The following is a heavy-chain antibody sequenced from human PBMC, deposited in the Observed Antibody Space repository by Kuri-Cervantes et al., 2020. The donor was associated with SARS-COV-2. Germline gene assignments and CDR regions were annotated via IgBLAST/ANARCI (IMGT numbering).Heavy chain of an antibody. CDR3: AKDCWRYGTSDY. D-gene: IGHD2-8*01. CDR1: GFTVSSNY. CDR2: IYSGGST. V-gene: IGHV3-53*01. J-gene: IGHJ4*02. Sequence: GESLKISCAASGFTVSSNYMSWVRQAPGKGLEWVSVIYSGGSTYYADSVKGRFTISRDNSKNTLYLQMNSLRAEDTAVYYCAKDCWRYGTSDYWGQGTLVTVSS.